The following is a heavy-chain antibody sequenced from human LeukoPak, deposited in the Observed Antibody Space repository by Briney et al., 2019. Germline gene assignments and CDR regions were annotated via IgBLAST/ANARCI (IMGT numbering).Heavy chain of an antibody. CDR1: GFTFSSYA. V-gene: IGHV3-23*01. J-gene: IGHJ4*02. D-gene: IGHD4-17*01. Sequence: PGGSLRLSCAASGFTFSSYAMTWVRQAPGKGLVWVSAIGGRGDNTYYADSVRGRSTISRDNSKSTLYLQMNSLRAEDTAIYYCAKNGGDNYGTGHFDYWGQGTLVTVSS. CDR3: AKNGGDNYGTGHFDY. CDR2: IGGRGDNT.